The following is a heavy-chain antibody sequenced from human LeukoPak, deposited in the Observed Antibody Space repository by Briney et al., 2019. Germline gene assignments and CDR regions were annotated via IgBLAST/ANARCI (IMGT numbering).Heavy chain of an antibody. CDR1: GFTFDDYA. J-gene: IGHJ3*02. CDR3: AKAELAGAFDI. CDR2: ISWNSGSI. V-gene: IGHV3-9*01. D-gene: IGHD1-7*01. Sequence: GRSLRLSCAASGFTFDDYAMHWVRQAPGKGLEWVSGISWNSGSIGYADSVKGRLTISRDNAKNSLYLQMNSLRAEDTALYYCAKAELAGAFDIWGQGTMVTVSS.